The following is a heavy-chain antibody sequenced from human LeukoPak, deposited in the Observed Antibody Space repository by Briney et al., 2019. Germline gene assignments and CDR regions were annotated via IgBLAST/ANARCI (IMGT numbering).Heavy chain of an antibody. Sequence: GGSLRLSCAASGFSLSNYWMNWVRQAPGKGLEWVANIKQDGSEKNYVDSVKGRFSISRDNAKDSLILQMNSLRDGDTAVYYCARGVWAPFDSWGQGTLVSVSS. CDR2: IKQDGSEK. V-gene: IGHV3-7*01. CDR3: ARGVWAPFDS. J-gene: IGHJ4*02. CDR1: GFSLSNYW. D-gene: IGHD7-27*01.